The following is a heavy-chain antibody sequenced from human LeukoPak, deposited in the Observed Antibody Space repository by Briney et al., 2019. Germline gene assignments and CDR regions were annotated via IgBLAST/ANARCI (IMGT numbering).Heavy chain of an antibody. CDR3: ARVRSSSWLDY. D-gene: IGHD6-13*01. Sequence: ASVKVSCKASGYTFTGYYMHWVRQAPGQGLEWMGWINPNSGGTNYAQKFQGRVTMTRDTSISTAYMEPGRMRSHDTDVYYCARVRSSSWLDYWGQGTLVTVSS. CDR2: INPNSGGT. J-gene: IGHJ4*02. V-gene: IGHV1-2*02. CDR1: GYTFTGYY.